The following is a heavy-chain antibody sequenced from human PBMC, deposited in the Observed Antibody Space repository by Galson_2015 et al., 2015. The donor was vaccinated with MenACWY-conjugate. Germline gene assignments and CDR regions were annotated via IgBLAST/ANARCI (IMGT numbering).Heavy chain of an antibody. CDR1: GFIFSSYS. V-gene: IGHV3-48*01. CDR3: ARVGCRGDSCYSAFDD. D-gene: IGHD2-21*01. J-gene: IGHJ4*02. Sequence: SLRLSCAASGFIFSSYSMTWVRQAPGKGLEWLSSISSSSSIIYYADSVKGRFTVSRDNAKNSLYLQMNSLRVEDTAVYYCARVGCRGDSCYSAFDDWGQGTLVTVSS. CDR2: ISSSSSII.